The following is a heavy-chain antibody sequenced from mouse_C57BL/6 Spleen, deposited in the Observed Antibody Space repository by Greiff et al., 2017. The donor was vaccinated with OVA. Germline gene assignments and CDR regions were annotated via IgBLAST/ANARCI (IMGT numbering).Heavy chain of an antibody. J-gene: IGHJ4*01. Sequence: QVQLQQSGAELVRPGTSVKVSCKASGYAFTNYLIEWVKQRPGRGLEWIGVINPGSGGTNYNEKFKGKATLTADKSSSTAYMQLSSLTSEDSAVYFCARYDYYAMDYWGQGTSVTVSS. CDR1: GYAFTNYL. V-gene: IGHV1-54*01. CDR3: ARYDYYAMDY. CDR2: INPGSGGT.